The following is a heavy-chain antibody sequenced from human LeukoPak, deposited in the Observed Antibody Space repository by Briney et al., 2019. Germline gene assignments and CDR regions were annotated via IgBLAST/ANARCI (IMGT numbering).Heavy chain of an antibody. Sequence: PGGSLRLSCAASGFTFSDFWMHWVRQAPGKGLVWVSRIKTDGRSTNYADSVKGRFTISRDNAKNTLYLQTSSLRAEDTAVYYCARGRIGGWTDYWGQGTLVTVSS. CDR1: GFTFSDFW. D-gene: IGHD6-19*01. CDR3: ARGRIGGWTDY. CDR2: IKTDGRST. J-gene: IGHJ4*02. V-gene: IGHV3-74*01.